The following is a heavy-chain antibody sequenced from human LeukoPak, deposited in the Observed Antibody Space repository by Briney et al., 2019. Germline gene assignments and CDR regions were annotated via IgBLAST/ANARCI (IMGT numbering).Heavy chain of an antibody. V-gene: IGHV3-64D*09. CDR3: SRAGTGFNIPGAY. CDR1: GFTFSSYA. D-gene: IGHD1-14*01. Sequence: PGGSLRLSCSASGFTFSSYAMHWVRQAPGKGLEYVSAISSNGGSTYYADSVKGRFTISRDNSKNTLYLQMGSLRAEDTAVYYCSRAGTGFNIPGAYWGQGTLVTVSS. J-gene: IGHJ4*02. CDR2: ISSNGGST.